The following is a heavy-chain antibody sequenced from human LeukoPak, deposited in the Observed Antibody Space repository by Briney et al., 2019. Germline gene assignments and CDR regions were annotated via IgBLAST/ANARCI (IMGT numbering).Heavy chain of an antibody. D-gene: IGHD4-4*01. CDR1: GFTFGDYA. Sequence: AGGSLRLSCTASGFTFGDYAMSWVRQAPGKGLEWVGFIRSKAYGGTTEYAASVKGRFTISSDDSKSIAYLQMNSLKTEDTAVYYCSVNDYFDYWGQGTLVTVSS. V-gene: IGHV3-49*04. J-gene: IGHJ4*02. CDR2: IRSKAYGGTT. CDR3: SVNDYFDY.